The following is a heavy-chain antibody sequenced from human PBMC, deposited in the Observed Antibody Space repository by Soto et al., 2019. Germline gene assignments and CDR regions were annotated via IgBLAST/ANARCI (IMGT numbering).Heavy chain of an antibody. Sequence: PSETLSLTCTVSSGSISSYYWSWIRQSPGKGLEWIGKIFYSGSTNYNPSLKSRVTISVDTSKNQFSLKLSSVSAADTAVYYCARDLSLDYWGQGTLVTVSS. CDR1: SGSISSYY. D-gene: IGHD3-16*02. J-gene: IGHJ4*02. CDR2: IFYSGST. CDR3: ARDLSLDY. V-gene: IGHV4-59*01.